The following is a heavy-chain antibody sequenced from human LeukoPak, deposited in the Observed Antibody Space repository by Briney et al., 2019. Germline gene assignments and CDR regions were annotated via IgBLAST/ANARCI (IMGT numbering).Heavy chain of an antibody. CDR2: ISGSGDTT. CDR1: GFTFNMYA. Sequence: PGGSLRLSCATSGFTFNMYAMGWVRQAPGKGLQWVSSISGSGDTTYYADSVKGRFTISRDNSKNTLHLQMNSLGADDAAIYYCAKERLGNTKWFDPWGQGTLVTVSS. CDR3: AKERLGNTKWFDP. D-gene: IGHD7-27*01. J-gene: IGHJ5*02. V-gene: IGHV3-23*01.